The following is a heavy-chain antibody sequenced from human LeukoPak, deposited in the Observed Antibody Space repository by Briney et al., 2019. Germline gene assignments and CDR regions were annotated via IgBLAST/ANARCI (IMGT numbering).Heavy chain of an antibody. CDR1: GGTFISYA. Sequence: GASVKVSCKASGGTFISYAISWVRQAPGQGLEWMGGIIPIFGTANYAQKFQGRVTITADESTSTAYMELSSLRSEDTAVYYCALLPDSSGWYFSSGRAYNWFDPWGQGTLVTVSS. CDR3: ALLPDSSGWYFSSGRAYNWFDP. D-gene: IGHD6-19*01. J-gene: IGHJ5*02. CDR2: IIPIFGTA. V-gene: IGHV1-69*13.